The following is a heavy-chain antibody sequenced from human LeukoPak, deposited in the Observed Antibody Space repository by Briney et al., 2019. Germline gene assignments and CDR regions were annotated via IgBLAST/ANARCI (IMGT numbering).Heavy chain of an antibody. V-gene: IGHV1-46*01. J-gene: IGHJ3*02. D-gene: IGHD3-22*01. Sequence: ASVKVSCKASGYTFTSYYMHWVRQAPGQGLEWMGIINPSGGSTSYAQKFQGRVTMTRDMSTSTVYMELSSLRSEDTAVYYCARVPGSSGYFPAFDIWGQGTMVTVSS. CDR2: INPSGGST. CDR1: GYTFTSYY. CDR3: ARVPGSSGYFPAFDI.